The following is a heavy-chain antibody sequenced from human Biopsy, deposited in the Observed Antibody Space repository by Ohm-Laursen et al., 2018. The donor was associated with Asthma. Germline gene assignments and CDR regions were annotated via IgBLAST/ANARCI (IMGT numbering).Heavy chain of an antibody. J-gene: IGHJ4*02. CDR2: HDHEEGGT. D-gene: IGHD4-17*01. CDR3: ASDFPKDYVRYNFQF. Sequence: ASVKVSCKVSGYRLTDLSMHWVRQAPGQGLEWMGGHDHEEGGTVNARRFQGRVTMTEDTSTDTAYMELSSLSSDDTAVYYCASDFPKDYVRYNFQFWGQGTLVTVSS. CDR1: GYRLTDLS. V-gene: IGHV1-24*01.